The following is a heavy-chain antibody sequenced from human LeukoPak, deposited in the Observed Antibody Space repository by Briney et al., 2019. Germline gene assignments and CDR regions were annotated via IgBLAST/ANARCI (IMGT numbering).Heavy chain of an antibody. J-gene: IGHJ6*02. Sequence: SETLSLTCTVSGGSISSSSYYWGWIRQPPGKGLEWIGSIYYSGSTYYNPSLKSRVTISVDTSKNQFSLKLSSVTAADTAVYYCARGDDDVWSGYYLYYYYYGMDVWGQGTTVTVSS. CDR2: IYYSGST. D-gene: IGHD3-3*01. V-gene: IGHV4-39*01. CDR3: ARGDDDVWSGYYLYYYYYGMDV. CDR1: GGSISSSSYY.